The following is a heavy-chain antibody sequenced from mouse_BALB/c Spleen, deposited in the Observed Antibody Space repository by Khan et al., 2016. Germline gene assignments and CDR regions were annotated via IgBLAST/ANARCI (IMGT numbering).Heavy chain of an antibody. J-gene: IGHJ3*01. CDR1: GFHINDTY. Sequence: VQLKQSGAELVKPGASVKVFCTASGFHINDTYMHWLIQRPEQGLEWCGGIEPANDNTKYDPKFQGKATITADTSSATADWHVCSLTSEDVAVYLCAKSYYGSRVVSWGQGTLFTVSA. CDR3: AKSYYGSRVVS. D-gene: IGHD2-9*01. CDR2: IEPANDNT. V-gene: IGHV14-3*02.